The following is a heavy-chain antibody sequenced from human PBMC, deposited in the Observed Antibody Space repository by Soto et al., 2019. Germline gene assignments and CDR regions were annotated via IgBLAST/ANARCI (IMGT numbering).Heavy chain of an antibody. CDR3: ARGYSSGGHAFDI. J-gene: IGHJ3*02. CDR2: ISSSSYI. V-gene: IGHV3-21*01. Sequence: GGSLRLSCAASGFTFSSYSMNGVRQAPGKGLEWVSSISSSSYIYYADSVKGRFTISRDNAKNSLYLQMNSLRAEDTAVYYCARGYSSGGHAFDIWGQGTMVTVSS. CDR1: GFTFSSYS. D-gene: IGHD6-19*01.